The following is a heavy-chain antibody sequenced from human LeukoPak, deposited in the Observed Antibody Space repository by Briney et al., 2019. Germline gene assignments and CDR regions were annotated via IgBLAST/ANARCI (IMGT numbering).Heavy chain of an antibody. J-gene: IGHJ4*02. V-gene: IGHV4-30-2*01. CDR3: ARVTTVTTFDY. CDR1: GDSISSGGHS. Sequence: SETLSLTCAVSGDSISSGGHSWSWIRQPPGKGLEWIGYIYHSGTTYYNPSLESRVTISVDRSKNQFSLKLSSVTAADTAVYYCARVTTVTTFDYWGQGTLVTVSS. D-gene: IGHD4-17*01. CDR2: IYHSGTT.